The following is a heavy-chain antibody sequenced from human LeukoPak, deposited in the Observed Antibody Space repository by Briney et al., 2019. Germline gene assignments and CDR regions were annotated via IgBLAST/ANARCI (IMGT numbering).Heavy chain of an antibody. D-gene: IGHD3-10*01. CDR1: GFTFSSYS. Sequence: GGSLRLSCAASGFTFSSYSMNWVRQAPGKGLEWVSYISSSSSTIYYADSVKGRFTISRDNSKNTLYLQMNSLRAEDTAVYYCARDSGGGVFDIWGQGTMVTVSS. CDR2: ISSSSSTI. V-gene: IGHV3-48*01. CDR3: ARDSGGGVFDI. J-gene: IGHJ3*02.